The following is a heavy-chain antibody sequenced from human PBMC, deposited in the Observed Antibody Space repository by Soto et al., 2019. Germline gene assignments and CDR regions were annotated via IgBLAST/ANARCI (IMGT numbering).Heavy chain of an antibody. V-gene: IGHV3-30*18. Sequence: QVHLVESGGGVVQPGRSLRLSCAASGFSFSYYAMHWVRQAPGKGLEWVAILSNDGSRKYYADSVKGRFTISRDNSKNTVYLQTDSLRAEDTALYYCAKDEGVGATLGLPDYWGQGTLVTVSS. CDR1: GFSFSYYA. D-gene: IGHD1-26*01. J-gene: IGHJ4*02. CDR2: LSNDGSRK. CDR3: AKDEGVGATLGLPDY.